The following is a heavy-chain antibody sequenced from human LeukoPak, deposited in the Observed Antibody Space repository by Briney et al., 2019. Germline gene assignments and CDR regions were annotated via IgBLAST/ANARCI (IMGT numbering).Heavy chain of an antibody. V-gene: IGHV4-38-2*02. Sequence: SETLSLTCTVSAYSISSGYYWGWIRQPPGKGLEWIGSIHHSGSTYYNPSLKSRVTISVDTSRNQFSLKLSSVAAADTAVYYCARTEPSSSSYWFGPWGQGTLVTVSS. CDR1: AYSISSGYY. CDR3: ARTEPSSSSYWFGP. J-gene: IGHJ5*02. CDR2: IHHSGST. D-gene: IGHD6-6*01.